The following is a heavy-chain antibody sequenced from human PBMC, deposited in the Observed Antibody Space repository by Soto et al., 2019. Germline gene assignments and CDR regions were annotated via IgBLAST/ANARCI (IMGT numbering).Heavy chain of an antibody. CDR3: AKSNWFDP. CDR1: GFTFSDYW. Sequence: EVQLVESGGGLVQPGGSLRLSCAASGFTFSDYWMKWVRQAPGKGLVWVSRIDSDGSSTSYADSVKGRFTISRDNAKNTLYLQMISLRADDTAVYYCAKSNWFDPWGQGSLVTVSS. J-gene: IGHJ5*02. V-gene: IGHV3-74*01. CDR2: IDSDGSST.